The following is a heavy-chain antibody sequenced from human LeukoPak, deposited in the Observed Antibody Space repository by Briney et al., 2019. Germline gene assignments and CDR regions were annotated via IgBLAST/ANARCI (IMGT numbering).Heavy chain of an antibody. CDR3: ARGSSGTHYFDY. Sequence: SETLSLTCTVSGGSVSSGGYYWSWIRQHPGKGLEWIGYIYYSGSTYYNPSLKSRVTISVDRSKNQFSLKLSSVTAADTAVYYCARGSSGTHYFDYWGQGTLVTVSS. CDR1: GGSVSSGGYY. CDR2: IYYSGST. V-gene: IGHV4-31*03. J-gene: IGHJ4*02. D-gene: IGHD3-10*01.